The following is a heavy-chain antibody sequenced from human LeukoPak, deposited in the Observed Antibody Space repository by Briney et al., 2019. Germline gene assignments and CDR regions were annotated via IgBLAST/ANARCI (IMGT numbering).Heavy chain of an antibody. CDR1: GFTFSSYW. CDR3: ASYNFYDSSGYYGRVY. CDR2: IKQDGSEK. Sequence: GGSLRLSCAASGFTFSSYWMSWVRQAPGKGLEWVANIKQDGSEKYYVDSVKGRFTISRDNAKNSLYLQMNSLRAEDTAVYYCASYNFYDSSGYYGRVYWGQGTLVTVSS. D-gene: IGHD3-22*01. J-gene: IGHJ4*02. V-gene: IGHV3-7*01.